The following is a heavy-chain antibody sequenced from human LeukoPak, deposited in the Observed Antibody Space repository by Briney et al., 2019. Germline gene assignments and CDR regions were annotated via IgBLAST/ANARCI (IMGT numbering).Heavy chain of an antibody. D-gene: IGHD3-3*01. Sequence: SETLSLTCTVVGGAINRRNYYWGWIRQSPGKGLEWIGSTYYSGSVDNNPSLQSRVTISVDTSRNQFSLKLTSVTAADTAVYYCARRVATSGNFFDYWGPGTLVTVS. J-gene: IGHJ4*02. CDR2: TYYSGSV. CDR3: ARRVATSGNFFDY. CDR1: GGAINRRNYY. V-gene: IGHV4-39*01.